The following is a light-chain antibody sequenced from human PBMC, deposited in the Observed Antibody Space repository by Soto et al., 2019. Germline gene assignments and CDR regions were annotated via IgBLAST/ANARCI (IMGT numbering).Light chain of an antibody. CDR1: QNIRNY. V-gene: IGKV1-5*03. CDR3: QQYETMVT. Sequence: DIQMTQSPSTLSASVGDRVTITCRASQNIRNYLAWYQQKPGKAPKLLIYLASSLQSGLPSRFSGSGSGTEFTLTITSLQAEDFATYYCQQYETMVTFGQGTKVEI. CDR2: LAS. J-gene: IGKJ1*01.